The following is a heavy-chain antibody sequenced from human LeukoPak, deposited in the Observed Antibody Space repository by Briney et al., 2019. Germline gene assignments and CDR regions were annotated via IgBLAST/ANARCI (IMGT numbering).Heavy chain of an antibody. CDR2: ISWDGGRT. D-gene: IGHD3-16*02. J-gene: IGHJ4*02. Sequence: GGSLRLSCAASGFTFDDYAMHWVRQAPGKGLEWVSLISWDGGRTYYADSVKGRFTISRDNSKNSLYLQMNSLRTEDTALYYCAKDFGDYDYVWGSYRPLYYFDYWGQGTLVTVSS. CDR3: AKDFGDYDYVWGSYRPLYYFDY. V-gene: IGHV3-43*01. CDR1: GFTFDDYA.